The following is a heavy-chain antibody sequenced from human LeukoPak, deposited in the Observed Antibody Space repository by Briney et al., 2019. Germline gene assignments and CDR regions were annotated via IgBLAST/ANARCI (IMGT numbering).Heavy chain of an antibody. J-gene: IGHJ4*02. D-gene: IGHD5-24*01. CDR3: ANFFGNNFGY. CDR2: SRNKANSYIT. V-gene: IGHV3-72*01. CDR1: GLIFSDHY. Sequence: GGSLRLSCAASGLIFSDHYMVWVRQAPGKGLEWVGRSRNKANSYITEYAASVEGRFTISRDDSKNSLYLQMNNLKTEDTAVYYCANFFGNNFGYWGQGTLVTVSS.